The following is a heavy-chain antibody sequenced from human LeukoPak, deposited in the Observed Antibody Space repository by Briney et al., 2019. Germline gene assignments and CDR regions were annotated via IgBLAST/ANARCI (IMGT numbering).Heavy chain of an antibody. D-gene: IGHD1-26*01. CDR2: ISGSVGRT. CDR3: AKDFSGSYERAFDT. J-gene: IGHJ3*02. V-gene: IGHV3-23*01. Sequence: GRCMRLSWQVSALTLTTYAISCVRHAPRKGLEWVSSISGSVGRTYYTDSVTERFTIARHNCENTPYLQMNRLRAEDTAVYYCAKDFSGSYERAFDTWGQGKMVTVSS. CDR1: ALTLTTYA.